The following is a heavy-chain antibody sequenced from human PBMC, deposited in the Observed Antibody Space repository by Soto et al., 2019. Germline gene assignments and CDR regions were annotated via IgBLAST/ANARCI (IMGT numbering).Heavy chain of an antibody. J-gene: IGHJ4*02. CDR1: GFTFSSYA. Sequence: GGSLRLSCAASGFTFSSYAMSWVRQAPGKGLEWVSAISGSGGSTYYADSVKGRFTISRDNSKNTLYLQMNSLRAEDTAVYYCANRLRYCSGGSCPFYWGQGTLVTVSS. V-gene: IGHV3-23*01. D-gene: IGHD2-15*01. CDR3: ANRLRYCSGGSCPFY. CDR2: ISGSGGST.